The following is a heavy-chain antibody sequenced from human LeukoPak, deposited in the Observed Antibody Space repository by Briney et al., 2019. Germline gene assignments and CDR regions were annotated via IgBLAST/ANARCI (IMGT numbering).Heavy chain of an antibody. Sequence: KPSETLSLTCTVSDVSISSYYWSWIRQPAGKGLEWSGRIYPSGTTNYNPSLKSRVTMSVDTSKNQFSLKLSSVTAADTAVYYCARDAGVRDYYYGMDVWGQGTTVTVSS. CDR3: ARDAGVRDYYYGMDV. V-gene: IGHV4-4*07. D-gene: IGHD2-21*01. CDR2: IYPSGTT. CDR1: DVSISSYY. J-gene: IGHJ6*02.